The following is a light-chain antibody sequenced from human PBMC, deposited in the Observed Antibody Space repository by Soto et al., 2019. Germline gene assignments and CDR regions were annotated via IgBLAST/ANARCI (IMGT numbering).Light chain of an antibody. V-gene: IGLV2-8*01. CDR3: SSYAGSNNVV. CDR2: EVT. Sequence: QPVLTQPPSASGFPGQSVTISCTGTSSDVGYYDYVSWYQQHPGKAPKLVIYEVTKRPSGVPDRVSASKSGNTASLTVSGLRAEDEADYYCSSYAGSNNVVFGSGTKLTVL. J-gene: IGLJ1*01. CDR1: SSDVGYYDY.